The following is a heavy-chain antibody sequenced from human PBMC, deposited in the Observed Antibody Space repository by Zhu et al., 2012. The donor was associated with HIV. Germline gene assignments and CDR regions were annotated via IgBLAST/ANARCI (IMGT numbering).Heavy chain of an antibody. V-gene: IGHV4-4*07. CDR1: GDSISNYY. Sequence: QVQVQESGPGLVKPSETLSLTCTITGDSISNYYWSWIRQPRREGTGVDWTYLYHWKYPLQPLLRGRVAMSLDMSKNQLSLKLNFLTAADTAVYYCASGGQDPAYHWYFHLWGRGTLVTVSS. D-gene: IGHD3-16*01. J-gene: IGHJ2*01. CDR3: ASGGQDPAYHWYFHL. CDR2: LYHWKY.